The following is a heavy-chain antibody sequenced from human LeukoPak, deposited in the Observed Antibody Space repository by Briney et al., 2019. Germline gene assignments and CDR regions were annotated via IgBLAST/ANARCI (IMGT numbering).Heavy chain of an antibody. V-gene: IGHV4-59*01. CDR1: GGSISSYY. D-gene: IGHD3-22*01. CDR2: IYYSGST. J-gene: IGHJ4*02. CDR3: ARALPSSGQYDY. Sequence: PSETLSLTCTVSGGSISSYYWSWIRQPPGKGLEWIGYIYYSGSTNYNPSLKSRVTISVDTSKNQFSLKLSSVTAADTAVYYCARALPSSGQYDYWGQGTLVTVSS.